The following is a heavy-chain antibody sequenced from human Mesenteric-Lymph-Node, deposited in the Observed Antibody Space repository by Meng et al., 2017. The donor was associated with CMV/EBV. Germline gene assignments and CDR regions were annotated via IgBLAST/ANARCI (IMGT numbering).Heavy chain of an antibody. CDR2: INPSGGST. J-gene: IGHJ4*02. CDR3: AREGLIQGGYLDY. CDR1: GYTFTSYY. D-gene: IGHD2-15*01. Sequence: ASVKVSCKASGYTFTSYYMHWVRQAPGQGLEWMGIINPSGGSTSYAQKFQGRFTISRDNAKNSVYLQMNSLRAEDTAVYYCAREGLIQGGYLDYWGQGTLVTVSS. V-gene: IGHV1-46*01.